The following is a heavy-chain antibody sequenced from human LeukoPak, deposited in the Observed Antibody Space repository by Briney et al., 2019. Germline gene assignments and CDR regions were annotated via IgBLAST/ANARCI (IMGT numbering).Heavy chain of an antibody. CDR2: INQEGSEK. CDR3: ARERDGRFFDY. J-gene: IGHJ4*02. V-gene: IGHV3-7*01. CDR1: GLTFRSYW. Sequence: HTGGFLRLSCAVSGLTFRSYWMSWVRQAPGKGLEWVANINQEGSEKYFVDSVKGRFTISRDNAKNSLHLQMNTLRAEDTAVYYCARERDGRFFDYWGQGTLVTVSS. D-gene: IGHD5-24*01.